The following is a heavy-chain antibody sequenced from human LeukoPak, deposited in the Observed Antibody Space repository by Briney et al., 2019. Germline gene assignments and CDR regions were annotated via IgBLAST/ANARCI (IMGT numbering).Heavy chain of an antibody. D-gene: IGHD6-19*01. CDR3: AGGSSGWYSDY. Sequence: GGSLRLACAASGFPFTNNWMTWVRQAPGKGLEWVATIKQDGRETYYVDSVNGRYTISRDNSKNTLYLQMNSLRAEDTAVYYCAGGSSGWYSDYWGQGTMVTVSS. J-gene: IGHJ4*02. CDR1: GFPFTNNW. CDR2: IKQDGRET. V-gene: IGHV3-7*04.